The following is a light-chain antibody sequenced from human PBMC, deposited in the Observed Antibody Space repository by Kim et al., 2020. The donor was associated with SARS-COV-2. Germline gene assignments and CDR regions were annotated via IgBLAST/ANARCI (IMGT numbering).Light chain of an antibody. CDR2: GAS. V-gene: IGKV1-17*01. Sequence: ASVGDRVTITCRASQDIVNDLGWYQQNPGRAPKRLIYGASNLQSGVPSMFSGSGSETEFTLTINSLQPEDFATYFCLQHRTYPITFGQGTRLEIK. J-gene: IGKJ5*01. CDR3: LQHRTYPIT. CDR1: QDIVND.